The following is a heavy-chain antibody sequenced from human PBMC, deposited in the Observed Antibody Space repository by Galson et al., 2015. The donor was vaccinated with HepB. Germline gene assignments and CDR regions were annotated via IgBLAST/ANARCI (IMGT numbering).Heavy chain of an antibody. V-gene: IGHV2-70*01. Sequence: PALVKPTQPLTLTCTFSGFSLSTSGMCVSWIRQSPGKALEWLALIDWDDEKYYSTSLKTRLTTSKDTSKNRVVLTMTNMDPVDTAAYSCARILTAVVGGVPPRRYHYYGMDVWGQGTTVTVSS. D-gene: IGHD3-10*01. CDR3: ARILTAVVGGVPPRRYHYYGMDV. CDR1: GFSLSTSGMC. CDR2: IDWDDEK. J-gene: IGHJ6*01.